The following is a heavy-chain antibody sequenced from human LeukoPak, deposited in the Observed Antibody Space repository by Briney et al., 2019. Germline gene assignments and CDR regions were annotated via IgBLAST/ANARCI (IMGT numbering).Heavy chain of an antibody. J-gene: IGHJ4*02. CDR1: RFTFSGYA. CDR2: ISYDGSNK. D-gene: IGHD2-2*01. V-gene: IGHV3-30-3*01. CDR3: ARGTDIVVVPAY. Sequence: GGSLRLSCAASRFTFSGYAMHWLRQAPGKGLEWVAVISYDGSNKYYADSVKGRFTISRDNSKDTLYLQMNCLRAEDTAVYYCARGTDIVVVPAYWGQGTLVTVSS.